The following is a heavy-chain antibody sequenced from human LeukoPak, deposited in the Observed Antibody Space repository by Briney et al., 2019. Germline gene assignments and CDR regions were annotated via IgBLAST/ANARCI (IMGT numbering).Heavy chain of an antibody. D-gene: IGHD4-11*01. CDR3: ARILTTFDS. CDR1: GGSISSYY. Sequence: SETLSLTCTVSGGSISSYYWSWIRQPPGKGLEWIGYIYYSGSTNYNPSLKSRVAISVDTSKNQFSLKLSSVTAADTALYYCARILTTFDSWGQGTLVTVSS. V-gene: IGHV4-59*08. CDR2: IYYSGST. J-gene: IGHJ4*02.